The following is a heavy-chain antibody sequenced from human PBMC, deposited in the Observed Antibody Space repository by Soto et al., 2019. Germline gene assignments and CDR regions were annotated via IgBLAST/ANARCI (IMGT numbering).Heavy chain of an antibody. CDR2: ISGSGGST. V-gene: IGHV3-23*01. J-gene: IGHJ4*02. D-gene: IGHD3-9*01. CDR3: AKSGDILSGYELDY. CDR1: GFTFSSYA. Sequence: EVQLLESGGGLVQPGGSLRLSCAASGFTFSSYAMSWVRQAPGKGLEWVSAISGSGGSTYYADSVKGRFTISRDNSKTTRYLQMNSLRADDTAVYYCAKSGDILSGYELDYWGQGTLVTVSS.